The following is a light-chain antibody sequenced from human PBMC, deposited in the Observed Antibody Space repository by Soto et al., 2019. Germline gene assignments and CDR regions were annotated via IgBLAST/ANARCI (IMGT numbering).Light chain of an antibody. CDR3: QKYGSSPRT. J-gene: IGKJ2*01. CDR1: QSVSSSY. V-gene: IGKV3-20*01. Sequence: EIVLTQSPGTLSVSPGERATLSCRSSQSVSSSYLAWYQQKPGQAPRLLIYGASSRATGIPDRFSGSGSGTDFTLTISRLEPEDFAVYYCQKYGSSPRTFGQGTKLEIK. CDR2: GAS.